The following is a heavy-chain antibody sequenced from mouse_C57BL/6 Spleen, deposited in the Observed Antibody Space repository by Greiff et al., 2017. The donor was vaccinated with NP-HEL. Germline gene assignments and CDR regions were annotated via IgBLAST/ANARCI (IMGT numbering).Heavy chain of an antibody. J-gene: IGHJ2*01. CDR2: INPNNGGT. Sequence: EVQLQQSGPELVKPGASVKISCKASGYTFTDYYMNWVKQSHGKSLEWIGDINPNNGGTSYIQKFKGKATLTVDKSSSTAYMELRSLTSEDSAVYYCAGGSLDYWGQGTTLTVSS. V-gene: IGHV1-26*01. CDR1: GYTFTDYY. CDR3: AGGSLDY.